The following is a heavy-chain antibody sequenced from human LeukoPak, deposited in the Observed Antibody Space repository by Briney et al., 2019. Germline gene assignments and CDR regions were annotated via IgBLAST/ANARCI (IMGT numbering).Heavy chain of an antibody. CDR2: ISNSGGTI. Sequence: GGSLRLSCAASGFTFSDYFMTWSRQAPGKGLEWVSYISNSGGTIYYSDSVKGRFTISRDNAKNLLYLEMDRLRAGDTAVYYCARMRSSWYFDHWGQGSLVTVSS. J-gene: IGHJ4*02. CDR3: ARMRSSWYFDH. V-gene: IGHV3-11*01. CDR1: GFTFSDYF. D-gene: IGHD6-13*01.